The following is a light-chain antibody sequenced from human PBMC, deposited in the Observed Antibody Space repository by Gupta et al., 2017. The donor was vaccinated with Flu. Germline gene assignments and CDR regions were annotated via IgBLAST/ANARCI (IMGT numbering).Light chain of an antibody. CDR3: QQYGNLPRT. V-gene: IGKV3-20*01. CDR2: GAS. Sequence: VLXXSPXXXSLSAGERATLSCRASQTVRSRYLAWYQQKPGQAPRLLIYGASSRATGIPDRFSGSGSGTDFILTIRRLEPEDFAVYYCQQYGNLPRTFGQGTKVEI. CDR1: QTVRSRY. J-gene: IGKJ1*01.